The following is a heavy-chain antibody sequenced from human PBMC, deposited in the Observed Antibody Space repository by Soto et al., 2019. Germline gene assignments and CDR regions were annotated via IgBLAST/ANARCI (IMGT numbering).Heavy chain of an antibody. D-gene: IGHD3-3*01. V-gene: IGHV1-18*04. CDR2: ISAYNGNT. Sequence: VKVSCKASGYTFTSYGISWVRQAPGQGLEWMGWISAYNGNTNYAQKLQGRVTMTTDTSTSTAYMELRSLRAEDTALYYCARDADYRDYWSGYALRYHVMDVWGQGTTVTVSS. CDR1: GYTFTSYG. CDR3: ARDADYRDYWSGYALRYHVMDV. J-gene: IGHJ6*02.